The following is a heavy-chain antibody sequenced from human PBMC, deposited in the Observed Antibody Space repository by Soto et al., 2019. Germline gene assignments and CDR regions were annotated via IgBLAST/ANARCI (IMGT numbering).Heavy chain of an antibody. CDR1: GYTFTSYG. V-gene: IGHV1-18*01. Sequence: QVQLVQSGAEVKKPGASVKVSCKASGYTFTSYGISWVRQAPGQGLEWMGWISAYNGNTNYAQKLQGRVTMTTDTATSTASMELRSRRSDGAAVYYCARKWPNRVRGLDLDYWGQGTLVTVSS. CDR2: ISAYNGNT. D-gene: IGHD3-10*01. CDR3: ARKWPNRVRGLDLDY. J-gene: IGHJ4*02.